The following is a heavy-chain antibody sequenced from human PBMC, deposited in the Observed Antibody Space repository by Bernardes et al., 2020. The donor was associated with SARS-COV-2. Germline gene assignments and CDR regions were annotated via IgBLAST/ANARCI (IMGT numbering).Heavy chain of an antibody. CDR3: ASCSGGYCFSEGSYYYYGLDV. CDR1: GYTFSTYG. CDR2: INANNGNT. J-gene: IGHJ6*02. Sequence: ASVKVSCTASGYTFSTYGISWVRQAPGQGLEWMGWINANNGNTNYVQKVQGRVTMTTDRSTSTAYMELRSLRPDDTAVYYCASCSGGYCFSEGSYYYYGLDVWGQGTTVTVCS. V-gene: IGHV1-18*01. D-gene: IGHD2-21*01.